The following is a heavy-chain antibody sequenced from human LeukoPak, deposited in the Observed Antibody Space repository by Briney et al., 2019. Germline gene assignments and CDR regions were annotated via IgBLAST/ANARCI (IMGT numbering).Heavy chain of an antibody. J-gene: IGHJ4*02. CDR2: INPSGGRT. V-gene: IGHV1-46*01. CDR3: ARTYYDFWSGYYTHSFDY. D-gene: IGHD3-3*01. CDR1: GYTFTSYY. Sequence: ASVKVSCKASGYTFTSYYMHWVRQAPGQGLEGMGMINPSGGRTSYAQKFQGRVTMTRDMSTRTVYMELSSLRAEETAVYYCARTYYDFWSGYYTHSFDYWGQGTLVTVSS.